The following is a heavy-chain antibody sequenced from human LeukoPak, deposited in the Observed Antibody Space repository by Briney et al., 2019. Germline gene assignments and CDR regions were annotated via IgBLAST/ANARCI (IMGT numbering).Heavy chain of an antibody. J-gene: IGHJ4*02. CDR1: GRSFSGYY. Sequence: SETLSLTCAVYGRSFSGYYWSWIRQPPGKGLEWIGEINHSGSTNYNPSLKSRVTISVDTSKNQFSLKLSSVTAADTAVYYCARGKSIWGQGTLVTVSS. V-gene: IGHV4-34*01. CDR3: ARGKSI. CDR2: INHSGST. D-gene: IGHD6-6*01.